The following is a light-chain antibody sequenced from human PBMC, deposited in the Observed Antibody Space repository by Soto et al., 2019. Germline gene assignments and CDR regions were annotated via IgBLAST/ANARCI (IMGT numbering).Light chain of an antibody. CDR2: WAS. CDR1: QSVLYSSNNKNY. Sequence: IVMTQSPDSLAVSLGERATINCKSSQSVLYSSNNKNYLAWYQQKPGQPPKLLIYWASTRESGVPDRFSGSGPGTDFTLTISSLQAEDVAFYYCQQYYSTPYTFGLRTKLEIK. V-gene: IGKV4-1*01. CDR3: QQYYSTPYT. J-gene: IGKJ2*01.